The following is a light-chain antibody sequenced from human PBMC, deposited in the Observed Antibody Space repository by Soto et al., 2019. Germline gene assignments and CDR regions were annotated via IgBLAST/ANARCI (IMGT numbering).Light chain of an antibody. J-gene: IGKJ5*01. CDR3: QQYGTSEII. CDR2: AAS. V-gene: IGKV1-17*01. CDR1: RGIRND. Sequence: IQSTQYPSSLSSSVGDRVTITCRACRGIRNDLGWYQQKPGKAPKRLIYAASSLQSGVPSRFSGSGSGTDFTLTISRLEPEDFAVFYCQQYGTSEIIFAQGTLLEI.